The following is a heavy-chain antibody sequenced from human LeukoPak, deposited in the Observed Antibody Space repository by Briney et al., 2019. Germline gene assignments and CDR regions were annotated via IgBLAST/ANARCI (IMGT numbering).Heavy chain of an antibody. CDR3: ASPSISSSTYDY. V-gene: IGHV4-39*01. CDR1: GGSISSSTYY. D-gene: IGHD6-6*01. CDR2: INYSGNT. J-gene: IGHJ4*02. Sequence: SETLSLTCTVSGGSISSSTYYWGWLRPPPGKGLEWIGSINYSGNTYYNPSLKSRVTISVDTSKNQFSLRLSSVTAADTAVYYCASPSISSSTYDYWGQGTLVTVSS.